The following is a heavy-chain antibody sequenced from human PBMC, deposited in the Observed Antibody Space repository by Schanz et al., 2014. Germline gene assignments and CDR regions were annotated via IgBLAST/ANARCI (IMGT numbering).Heavy chain of an antibody. D-gene: IGHD3-3*01. CDR2: IWYDGSNK. J-gene: IGHJ4*02. CDR3: ARGVRIDY. Sequence: QVQLVESGGGVVQPGRSLRLSCATSGFTFSSYGMHWVRQAPGKGLEWVAIIWYDGSNKYYADSVKGRFTISRDNAKNSLYLQMNSLTAEDTAVYYCARGVRIDYWGQGTMVTVSS. V-gene: IGHV3-33*03. CDR1: GFTFSSYG.